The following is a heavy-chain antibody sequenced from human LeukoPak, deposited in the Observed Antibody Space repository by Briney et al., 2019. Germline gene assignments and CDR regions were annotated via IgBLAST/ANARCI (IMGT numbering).Heavy chain of an antibody. D-gene: IGHD4-17*01. Sequence: SETLSLTCAVSGYSIRSGDYWGWIRQSPGKGLEWIGSIYHSGSTHYNPSPKSRVTISVDTSKNQFSLMLSPVTAADTAIYYCARNRSVTTTPGFDHWGQGTLVTVSS. CDR3: ARNRSVTTTPGFDH. J-gene: IGHJ4*02. CDR2: IYHSGST. CDR1: GYSIRSGDY. V-gene: IGHV4-38-2*01.